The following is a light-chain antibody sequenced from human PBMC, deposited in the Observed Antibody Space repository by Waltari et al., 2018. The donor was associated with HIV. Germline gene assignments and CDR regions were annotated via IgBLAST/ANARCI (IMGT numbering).Light chain of an antibody. CDR1: SSDVGGYTS. Sequence: QSALTQPPSASGSPGQSVTISCTGTSSDVGGYTSVSWHQQHPGKAPKLMIYEVTKRPSGVPDRFSGSKSGNTASLTVSGLQAEDEADYYCSSYAGSNSYVFGTGTKVTVL. J-gene: IGLJ1*01. CDR3: SSYAGSNSYV. CDR2: EVT. V-gene: IGLV2-8*01.